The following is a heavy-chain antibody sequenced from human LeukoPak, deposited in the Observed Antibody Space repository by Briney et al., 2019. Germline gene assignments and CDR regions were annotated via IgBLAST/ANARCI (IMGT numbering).Heavy chain of an antibody. Sequence: ASVKVSCKASGYTFTSYAMNWVRQAPGQGLEWMGWINTNTGNPTYAQGFTGRFVFSLDTSVSTAYLQISSLKAEDTAVYYCARVTDRGRDSSSNHDAFDIWGQGTMVTVSS. D-gene: IGHD6-6*01. CDR1: GYTFTSYA. CDR3: ARVTDRGRDSSSNHDAFDI. J-gene: IGHJ3*02. CDR2: INTNTGNP. V-gene: IGHV7-4-1*02.